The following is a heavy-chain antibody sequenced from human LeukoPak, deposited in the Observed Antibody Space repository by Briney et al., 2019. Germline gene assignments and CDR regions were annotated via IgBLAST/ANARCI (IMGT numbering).Heavy chain of an antibody. CDR1: GFTFSDYY. V-gene: IGHV3-23*01. CDR2: ISGSGGST. CDR3: ANDGAYYDINTYAFGI. D-gene: IGHD3-22*01. J-gene: IGHJ3*02. Sequence: PGGSLRLSCAASGFTFSDYYMSWIRQAPGKGLEWVSGISGSGGSTYYADSVKGRFTISRDNSKNTLYLQMNSLRAEDTAVYYCANDGAYYDINTYAFGIWGQGTMVTVSS.